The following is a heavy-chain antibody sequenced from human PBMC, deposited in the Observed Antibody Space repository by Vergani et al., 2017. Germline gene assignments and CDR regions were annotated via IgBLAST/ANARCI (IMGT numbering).Heavy chain of an antibody. V-gene: IGHV4-39*07. D-gene: IGHD3-22*01. CDR2: IYYSGST. CDR1: GGSISSSSYY. CDR3: ARVARVNYYDSSGYNWFDP. J-gene: IGHJ5*02. Sequence: QLQLQESGPGLVKPSETLSLTCTVSGGSISSSSYYWGWIRQTPGKGLEWIGSIYYSGSTYYNPSLKSRVTISVDTSKNQFSLKLSSVTAADTAVYYCARVARVNYYDSSGYNWFDPWGQGTLVTVSS.